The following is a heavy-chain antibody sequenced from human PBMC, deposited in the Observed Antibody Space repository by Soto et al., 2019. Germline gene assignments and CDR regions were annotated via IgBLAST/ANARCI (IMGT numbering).Heavy chain of an antibody. J-gene: IGHJ5*01. CDR3: ARGHCSSGPCYSWFDS. Sequence: QVQLVQSGAEVKKPGASVKVSCKASGYPFSAYYINWVRQAPGQGLEWMGWLNTNSGDTKFTQNFQGRVTMTRDTSIRTAYMELTNLTSDDTAVYYCARGHCSSGPCYSWFDSWGQGTLVTVSS. CDR2: LNTNSGDT. V-gene: IGHV1-2*02. CDR1: GYPFSAYY. D-gene: IGHD2-2*02.